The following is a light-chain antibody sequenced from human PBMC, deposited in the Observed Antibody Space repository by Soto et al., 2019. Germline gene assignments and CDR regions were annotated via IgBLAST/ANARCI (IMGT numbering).Light chain of an antibody. CDR2: AAS. V-gene: IGKV1-5*03. J-gene: IGKJ1*01. CDR3: HHYNTYST. CDR1: QSVSGW. Sequence: DIQMTHSPSILSAYVLYTVTVTCRCSQSVSGWLAWYQQKPGKAPKLLIYAASSLESGVPSRFSGSGSGTEFTLTISSLQPDDFATYYCHHYNTYSTFGQGTKVDIK.